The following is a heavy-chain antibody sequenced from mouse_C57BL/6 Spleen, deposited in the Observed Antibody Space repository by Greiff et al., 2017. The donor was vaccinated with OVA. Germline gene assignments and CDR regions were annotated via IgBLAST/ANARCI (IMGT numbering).Heavy chain of an antibody. D-gene: IGHD2-1*01. CDR3: ASPPSNYYGNYGPRWVY. CDR1: GYTFTSYW. J-gene: IGHJ2*01. V-gene: IGHV1-55*01. Sequence: QVQLQQSGAELVKPGASVKMSCKASGYTFTSYWITWVKQRPGQGLEWIGDIYPGSGSTNYNEKFKSKATLTVDTSSSTAYMQLSSLTSEDSAVYYCASPPSNYYGNYGPRWVYWGQGTTLTVSS. CDR2: IYPGSGST.